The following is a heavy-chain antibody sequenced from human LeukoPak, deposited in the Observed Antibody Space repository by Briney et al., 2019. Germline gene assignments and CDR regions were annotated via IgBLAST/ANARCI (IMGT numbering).Heavy chain of an antibody. J-gene: IGHJ4*02. D-gene: IGHD4-23*01. V-gene: IGHV3-48*04. CDR2: ISSSSSTI. CDR1: GFTFSSYS. Sequence: GGSLRLSCAASGFTFSSYSMNWVRQAPGKGLEWVSYISSSSSTIYYADSVKGRFTISRDNAKNSLHLQMNSLRAEDTAVYYCARLRATTVVGDFDYWGQGTLVTVSS. CDR3: ARLRATTVVGDFDY.